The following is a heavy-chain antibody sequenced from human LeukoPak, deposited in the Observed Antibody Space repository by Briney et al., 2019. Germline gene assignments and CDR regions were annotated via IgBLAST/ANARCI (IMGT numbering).Heavy chain of an antibody. Sequence: SETLSLTCSVSGASISNYYWNWIRQPPGKGLEWIGFIYFNGNTNYNPSLKSRVTMSVDTSKNQFSPKLSSVTAADTAVYYCARGEEMATSHFDYWGQGILVTVSS. CDR3: ARGEEMATSHFDY. CDR2: IYFNGNT. CDR1: GASISNYY. V-gene: IGHV4-59*01. J-gene: IGHJ4*02. D-gene: IGHD5-24*01.